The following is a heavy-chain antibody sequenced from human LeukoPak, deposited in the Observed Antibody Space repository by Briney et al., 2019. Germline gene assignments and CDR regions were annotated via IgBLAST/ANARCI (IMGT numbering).Heavy chain of an antibody. CDR1: GFTFSSFP. V-gene: IGHV3-23*01. CDR3: AKVPGYCSSTSCDNDY. CDR2: ITGSGSGT. Sequence: GGSLRLSCAASGFTFSSFPMSWVRQAPGKGLEWVSSITGSGSGTYYVDFVKGRFTISRDNSKNTLYLQMNSLRAEDTAVYYCAKVPGYCSSTSCDNDYWGQGTLVTVSS. D-gene: IGHD2-2*02. J-gene: IGHJ4*02.